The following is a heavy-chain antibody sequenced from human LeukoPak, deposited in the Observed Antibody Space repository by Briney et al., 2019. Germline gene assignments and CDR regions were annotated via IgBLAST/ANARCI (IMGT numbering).Heavy chain of an antibody. CDR2: INPNSGGT. CDR1: GYTFTGYY. Sequence: VASVKVSCKASGYTFTGYYMHWVRQAPGQGLEWMGWINPNSGGTNYAQKFQGRVTMTRDTSISTAYMELSRLRSDDTAVYYCARAGYCSGGSCYSGPGGLDYWGQGTLVTVSS. D-gene: IGHD2-15*01. CDR3: ARAGYCSGGSCYSGPGGLDY. J-gene: IGHJ4*02. V-gene: IGHV1-2*02.